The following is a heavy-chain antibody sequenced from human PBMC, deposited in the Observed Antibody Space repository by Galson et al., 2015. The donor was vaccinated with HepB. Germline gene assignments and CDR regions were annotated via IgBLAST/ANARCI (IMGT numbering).Heavy chain of an antibody. V-gene: IGHV4-4*02. CDR1: GGSITSNNW. Sequence: LTCAVSGGSITSNNWWSWVRQPPGKRLEWIGEIHHTGSTNYNPSLQSRVTISTDKSKNQFSLKVNSVTAADTSVYYCARATLTTGFDSWGQGTLVTVSS. J-gene: IGHJ4*02. D-gene: IGHD4-17*01. CDR3: ARATLTTGFDS. CDR2: IHHTGST.